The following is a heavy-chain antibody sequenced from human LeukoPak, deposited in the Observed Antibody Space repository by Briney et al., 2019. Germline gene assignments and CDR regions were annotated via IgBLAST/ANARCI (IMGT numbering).Heavy chain of an antibody. D-gene: IGHD6-13*01. CDR3: ARGASSSWNVGNWFDP. CDR1: GGTFSSYA. CDR2: IIPIFGTA. J-gene: IGHJ5*02. V-gene: IGHV1-69*13. Sequence: GASVKVSCKASGGTFSSYAISWVRQAPGQGLEWMGGIIPIFGTANYAQKFQGRVTITADGSTSTAYMELSSLRSEDTAVYYCARGASSSWNVGNWFDPWGQGTLVTVSS.